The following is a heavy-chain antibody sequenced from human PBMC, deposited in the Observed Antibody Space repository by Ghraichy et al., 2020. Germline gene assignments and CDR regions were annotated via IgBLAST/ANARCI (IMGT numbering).Heavy chain of an antibody. CDR1: GYTFTSYY. Sequence: ASVKVSCKASGYTFTSYYMHWVRQAPGQGLEWMGIINPSGGSTSYAQKFQGRVTMTRDTSTSTVYMELSSLRSEDTAVYYCARAPLYCTNGVCYKTNQNYYMDVWGKGTTVTVSS. CDR3: ARAPLYCTNGVCYKTNQNYYMDV. V-gene: IGHV1-46*03. J-gene: IGHJ6*03. CDR2: INPSGGST. D-gene: IGHD2-8*01.